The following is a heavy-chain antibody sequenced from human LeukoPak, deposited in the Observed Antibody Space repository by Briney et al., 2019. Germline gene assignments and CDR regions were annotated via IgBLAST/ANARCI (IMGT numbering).Heavy chain of an antibody. V-gene: IGHV3-33*01. D-gene: IGHD5/OR15-5a*01. J-gene: IGHJ4*02. CDR3: ARDRSTTHFDY. CDR1: GFTFSSYG. CDR2: IWYDGSNT. Sequence: GRSLRLSCAASGFTFSSYGMHWVRQAPGKGLEWVAMIWYDGSNTYYADSVKGRFTISRDNSKNTLFLPMDSLRAEATAVYYCARDRSTTHFDYWGQGTLVTVSS.